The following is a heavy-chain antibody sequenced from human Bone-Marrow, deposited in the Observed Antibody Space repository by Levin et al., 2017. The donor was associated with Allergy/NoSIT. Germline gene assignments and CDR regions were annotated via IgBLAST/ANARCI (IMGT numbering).Heavy chain of an antibody. D-gene: IGHD4-17*01. V-gene: IGHV1-69*01. Sequence: KISCKASGGTFSSYAISWVRQAPGQGLEWMGGIIPIFGTANYAQKFQGRVTITADESTSTAYMELSSLRSEDTAVYYCAIGDYGDYWVYFDYWGQGTLVTVSS. CDR2: IIPIFGTA. CDR3: AIGDYGDYWVYFDY. CDR1: GGTFSSYA. J-gene: IGHJ4*02.